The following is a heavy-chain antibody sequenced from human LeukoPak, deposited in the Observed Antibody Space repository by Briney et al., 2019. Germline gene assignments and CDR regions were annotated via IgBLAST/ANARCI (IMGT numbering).Heavy chain of an antibody. CDR2: IYYSGTT. V-gene: IGHV4-59*12. CDR3: ARGGGNSGSATDR. CDR1: GGSISSYY. Sequence: SETRSLTCTVSGGSISSYYWSWIRQPSGKGLEWNGYIYYSGTTNYNPSLKSRVTISVDTSKNQFSLKLSSVTAADTAVYHCARGGGNSGSATDRWGQGTLVTVSS. J-gene: IGHJ5*02. D-gene: IGHD5-12*01.